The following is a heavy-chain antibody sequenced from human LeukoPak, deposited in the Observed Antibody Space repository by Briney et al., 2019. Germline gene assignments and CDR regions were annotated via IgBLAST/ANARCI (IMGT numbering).Heavy chain of an antibody. J-gene: IGHJ4*02. CDR2: ISSSGSTI. Sequence: GGSLRLSCAASGFTFSSYEMNWVRQAPGKGLEWVSYISSSGSTIYYADSVKGRFTIPRDNAKNSLYLQMNSLRAEDTAVYYCASIQYCSSTSCYPRGDYYFDYWGQGTLVTVSS. CDR1: GFTFSSYE. CDR3: ASIQYCSSTSCYPRGDYYFDY. V-gene: IGHV3-48*03. D-gene: IGHD2-2*01.